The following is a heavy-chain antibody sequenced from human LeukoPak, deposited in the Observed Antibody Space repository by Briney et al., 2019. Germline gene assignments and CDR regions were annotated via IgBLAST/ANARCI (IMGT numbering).Heavy chain of an antibody. J-gene: IGHJ4*02. CDR1: GGSISSSSYY. D-gene: IGHD6-19*01. Sequence: SETLSLTCTVSGGSISSSSYYWGWIRQPPGKGLEWIGSIYHSGSTNYKPSLKSRVTISLDKSKNQISLKLSSVTAADTAVYYCARGSQYSSGWLTRFDYWGQGILVTVSS. V-gene: IGHV4-39*07. CDR2: IYHSGST. CDR3: ARGSQYSSGWLTRFDY.